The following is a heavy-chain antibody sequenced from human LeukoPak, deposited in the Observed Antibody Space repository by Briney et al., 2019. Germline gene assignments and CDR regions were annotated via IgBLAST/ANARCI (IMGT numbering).Heavy chain of an antibody. CDR1: GFTFSSYA. Sequence: GGSLRLSCAASGFTFSSYAMSWVRQAPGKGLECVSTISGGGVGTYYADSVKGRFTISRDNSKNTLYLQMNSLRAEDTAVYYCARDGNYYYYMDVWGKGTTVTVSS. CDR3: ARDGNYYYYMDV. J-gene: IGHJ6*03. V-gene: IGHV3-23*01. D-gene: IGHD1-1*01. CDR2: ISGGGVGT.